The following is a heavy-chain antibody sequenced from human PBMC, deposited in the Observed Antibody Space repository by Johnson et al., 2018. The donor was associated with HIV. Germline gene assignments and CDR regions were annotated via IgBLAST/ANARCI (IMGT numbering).Heavy chain of an antibody. D-gene: IGHD2-8*01. J-gene: IGHJ3*02. CDR3: ANGPSLIGEIGPRTVRIRTGMLEKDAFDI. CDR2: ISYAGSNK. CDR1: GFTFSSYG. V-gene: IGHV3-30*19. Sequence: QVQLVESGGGVVQPGRSLRLSCAASGFTFSSYGMHWVRQAPGKGLEWVAVISYAGSNKYYADSVKGRFTISRDNSKNTLYLQMNSLRAEDTAVYYCANGPSLIGEIGPRTVRIRTGMLEKDAFDIWGQGTMVTVSS.